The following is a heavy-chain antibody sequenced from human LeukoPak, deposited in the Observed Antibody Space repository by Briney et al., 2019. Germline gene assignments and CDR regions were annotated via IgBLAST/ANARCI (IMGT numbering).Heavy chain of an antibody. CDR3: ARDPSSGWPIVDAFDI. V-gene: IGHV6-1*01. CDR2: TYYRSKWYN. D-gene: IGHD6-19*01. CDR1: GDSVSSNSAA. Sequence: SQTLSVTCAISGDSVSSNSAAWNWIRQSPSRGLEWLGRTYYRSKWYNDYAVSVKSRITINPDTSKNQFSLQLNSVTPEDTAVYYCARDPSSGWPIVDAFDIWGPGTLGTVSS. J-gene: IGHJ3*02.